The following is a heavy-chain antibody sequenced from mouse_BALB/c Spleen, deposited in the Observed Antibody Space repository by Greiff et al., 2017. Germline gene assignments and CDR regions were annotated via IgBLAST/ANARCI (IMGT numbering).Heavy chain of an antibody. CDR1: GYSITSGYY. J-gene: IGHJ2*01. Sequence: EVKLVESGPGLVKPSQSLSLTCSVTGYSITSGYYWNWIRQFPGNKLEWMGYISYDGSNNYNPSLKNRISITRDTSKNQFFLKLNSVTTEDTATYYCARVITTATYFDYWGQGTTLTVSS. CDR2: ISYDGSN. CDR3: ARVITTATYFDY. V-gene: IGHV3-6*02. D-gene: IGHD1-2*01.